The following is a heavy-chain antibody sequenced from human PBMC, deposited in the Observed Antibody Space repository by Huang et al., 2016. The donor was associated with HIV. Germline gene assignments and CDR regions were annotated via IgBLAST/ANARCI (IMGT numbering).Heavy chain of an antibody. CDR3: ARGLRFCRGGDCFPTHFQH. J-gene: IGHJ1*01. D-gene: IGHD2-21*02. CDR2: INRSGST. Sequence: QVRLEQWGAGLLKTSETLSLTCAVYGGSFSGYQWTWSRQSPGKGLEGIGEINRSGSTPYKPSRETRVTITGDMYKTQFSLKMTSLTVTYTAVYFCARGLRFCRGGDCFPTHFQHWSQG. V-gene: IGHV4-34*02. CDR1: GGSFSGYQ.